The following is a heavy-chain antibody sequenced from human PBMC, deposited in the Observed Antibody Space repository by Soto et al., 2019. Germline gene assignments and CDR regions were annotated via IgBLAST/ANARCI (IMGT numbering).Heavy chain of an antibody. CDR1: GGSFSGYY. V-gene: IGHV4-34*01. D-gene: IGHD3-3*01. CDR3: ARVRPRITIFGVVPTLFDP. J-gene: IGHJ5*02. CDR2: INHSGST. Sequence: PSETLSLTCAVYGGSFSGYYWSWIRQPPGKGLEWIGEINHSGSTNYNPSLKSRVTISVDTSKNQFSLKLSSVTAADTAVYYCARVRPRITIFGVVPTLFDPWGQGTMVTVYS.